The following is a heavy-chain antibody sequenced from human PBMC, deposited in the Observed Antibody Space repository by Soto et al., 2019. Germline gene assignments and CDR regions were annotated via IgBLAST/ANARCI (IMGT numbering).Heavy chain of an antibody. J-gene: IGHJ4*02. V-gene: IGHV3-23*01. CDR2: IRPGGDST. CDR1: GFRFRTRA. CDR3: TTHEEGAPWAGGLDS. D-gene: IGHD1-26*01. Sequence: GGSLRLSCAASGFRFRTRAMSWVRQAPGKGLEWVASIRPGGDSTYYADSVKGRFTVSRDNSNVTLYLQMDSLRVEDTAIYYCTTHEEGAPWAGGLDSWGQGTLVTVSS.